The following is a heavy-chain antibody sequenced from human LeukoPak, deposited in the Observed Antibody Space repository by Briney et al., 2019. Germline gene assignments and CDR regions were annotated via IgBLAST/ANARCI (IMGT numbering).Heavy chain of an antibody. CDR3: AKEGNLVGAMRSGVY. D-gene: IGHD1-26*01. Sequence: GGSLRLSCAASGFTVSSNYMNWVRQAPGKGLEWVSVIYISGSTYYADSVKGRFTISRDNSKNTLYLQMNSLRAEDTAVYYCAKEGNLVGAMRSGVYWGQGTLVTVSS. CDR2: IYISGST. J-gene: IGHJ4*02. CDR1: GFTVSSNY. V-gene: IGHV3-53*01.